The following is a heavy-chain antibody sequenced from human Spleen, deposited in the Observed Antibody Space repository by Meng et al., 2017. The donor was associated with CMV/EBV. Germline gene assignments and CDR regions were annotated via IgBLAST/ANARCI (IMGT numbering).Heavy chain of an antibody. D-gene: IGHD4-23*01. CDR2: INHSGST. Sequence: DGGSFSGYYWSWVRQPPGKGLEWIGEINHSGSTNYNPSLKSRVTISVDTSKNQFSLKLSSVTAADTAVYYCARIVAYGGNSHWYFDLWGRGTLVTVYS. V-gene: IGHV4-34*01. J-gene: IGHJ2*01. CDR3: ARIVAYGGNSHWYFDL. CDR1: GGSFSGYY.